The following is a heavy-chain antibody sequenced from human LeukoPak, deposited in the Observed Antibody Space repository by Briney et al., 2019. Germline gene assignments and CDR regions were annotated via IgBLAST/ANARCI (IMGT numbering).Heavy chain of an antibody. CDR1: GVTVSSSY. J-gene: IGHJ4*02. CDR2: IYNDGRT. V-gene: IGHV3-53*04. CDR3: ARVPLHPTISSFDY. D-gene: IGHD2/OR15-2a*01. Sequence: GGSLRLSCAASGVTVSSSYMTWVRQAPEKGLEWVSLIYNDGRTFYADSLKGRFTVSRHDSKNTLYLQTNSLRPEDTAVYYCARVPLHPTISSFDYWGQGTLVTVSS.